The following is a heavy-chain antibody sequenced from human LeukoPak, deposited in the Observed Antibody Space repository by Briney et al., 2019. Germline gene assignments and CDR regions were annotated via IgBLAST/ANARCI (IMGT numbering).Heavy chain of an antibody. Sequence: PGGSLRLSCAASGFTFSSYSMNWVRQAPGKGLEWVSSISSSSSYIYYADSVKGRFTISRDNAKNSLYLQMNSLRAEDTAVYYCARGIDYGGYAFDIWGQGTMVTVSS. CDR1: GFTFSSYS. CDR3: ARGIDYGGYAFDI. J-gene: IGHJ3*02. D-gene: IGHD3-16*01. CDR2: ISSSSSYI. V-gene: IGHV3-21*01.